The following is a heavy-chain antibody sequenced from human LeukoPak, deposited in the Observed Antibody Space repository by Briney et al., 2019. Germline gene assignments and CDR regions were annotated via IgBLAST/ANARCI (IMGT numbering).Heavy chain of an antibody. Sequence: ASVKLSCKASGYTFTSYGNSWMRQAPGPGLEWMGWISTYNSNTNYAQTLQSRVTMTTDTSTSTAYMELRSLRSADTAVYYCARGLSDSTMGDYWGQGTLVTVSS. CDR2: ISTYNSNT. V-gene: IGHV1-18*01. CDR3: ARGLSDSTMGDY. D-gene: IGHD3-22*01. CDR1: GYTFTSYG. J-gene: IGHJ4*02.